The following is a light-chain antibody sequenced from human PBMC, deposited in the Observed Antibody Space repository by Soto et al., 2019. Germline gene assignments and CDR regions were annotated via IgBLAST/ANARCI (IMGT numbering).Light chain of an antibody. CDR1: GSDFGGDNY. CDR2: GVS. CDR3: TSYTSSFLVI. V-gene: IGLV2-14*03. Sequence: QSALTQPASVYWSPGQSIAISCSGTGSDFGGDNYVSWYQQNPGKAPKLLISGVSDRPSGVSGLFSGSKSCNTASLTISGLLADDEANYYCTSYTSSFLVIFGGGTKLTVL. J-gene: IGLJ2*01.